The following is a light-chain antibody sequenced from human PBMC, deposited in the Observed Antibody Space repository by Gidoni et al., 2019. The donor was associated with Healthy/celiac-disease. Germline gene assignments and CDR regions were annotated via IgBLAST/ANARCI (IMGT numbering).Light chain of an antibody. CDR2: DAS. Sequence: EIVLTQSPATLSLSPGERATLSCRASQSVSSYLAWYQQKPGQAPRLLIYDASNRATGIPARFSGSGSGTDFTLTIGSLEPEDFAVYYCQQRSHWPPWTFGQGTKVEIK. J-gene: IGKJ1*01. CDR3: QQRSHWPPWT. V-gene: IGKV3-11*01. CDR1: QSVSSY.